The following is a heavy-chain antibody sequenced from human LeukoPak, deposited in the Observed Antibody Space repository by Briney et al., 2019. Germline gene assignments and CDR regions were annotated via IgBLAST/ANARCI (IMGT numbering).Heavy chain of an antibody. CDR2: LYWNDDK. CDR1: GFSLRTRGGG. Sequence: SGPTLLHPTPTLTLTCTFSGFSLRTRGGGGGWIRQPPVKALEWLTLLYWNDDKRYRPSLKSTLTITKDTSKNQVVLTTTHMDPVDTATYYCAHSPFFSDTPLYYFVYWGQGTLVTVSS. CDR3: AHSPFFSDTPLYYFVY. D-gene: IGHD2-2*02. V-gene: IGHV2-5*01. J-gene: IGHJ4*02.